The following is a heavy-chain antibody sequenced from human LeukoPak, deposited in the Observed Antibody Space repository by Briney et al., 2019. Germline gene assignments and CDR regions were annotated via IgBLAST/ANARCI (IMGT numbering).Heavy chain of an antibody. CDR3: ARVSRDGYNFDY. V-gene: IGHV3-11*01. CDR1: GFTFSDYY. J-gene: IGHJ4*02. CDR2: ISSSGGTI. D-gene: IGHD5-24*01. Sequence: GGSLRLSCAASGFTFSDYYMSRIRQAPGKGLEWVSYISSSGGTIYYADSVKGRFTISRDNAKNSLYLQMNSLRAEDTAVYYCARVSRDGYNFDYWGQGTLVTVSS.